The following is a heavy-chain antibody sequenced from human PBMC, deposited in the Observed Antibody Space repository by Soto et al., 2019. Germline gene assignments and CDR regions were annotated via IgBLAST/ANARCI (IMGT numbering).Heavy chain of an antibody. J-gene: IGHJ3*02. CDR1: GLTVSSNY. V-gene: IGHV3-66*01. CDR3: AREVVVVVAATRGVSAFDI. Sequence: PGGSLRLSCAASGLTVSSNYMSWVRQAPGKGLEWVSVIYSGGSTYYADSVKGRFTISRDNSKNTLYLQMNSLRAEDTAVYYCAREVVVVVAATRGVSAFDIWGQGTMVTVSS. D-gene: IGHD2-15*01. CDR2: IYSGGST.